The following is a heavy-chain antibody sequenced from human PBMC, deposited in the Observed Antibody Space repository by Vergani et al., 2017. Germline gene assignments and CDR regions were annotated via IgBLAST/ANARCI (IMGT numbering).Heavy chain of an antibody. J-gene: IGHJ3*02. D-gene: IGHD1-26*01. CDR2: INPSGGST. CDR1: GYTFTSYY. V-gene: IGHV1-46*03. CDR3: ARAMSGSYSADAFDI. Sequence: QVQLVQSGAEVKKPGASVKVSCKASGYTFTSYYMHWVRQAPGQGLEWMGIINPSGGSTSYAQKFQGRVTMTRDTSTSTVYMELSSLRSEDTAVYYCARAMSGSYSADAFDIWGQGTMVTVSS.